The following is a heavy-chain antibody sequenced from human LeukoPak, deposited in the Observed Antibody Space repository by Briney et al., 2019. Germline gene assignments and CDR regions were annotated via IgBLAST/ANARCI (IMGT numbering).Heavy chain of an antibody. J-gene: IGHJ5*02. CDR1: GFSLSTSGVA. V-gene: IGHV2-5*02. CDR3: AHNGDDSSRNWFDT. CDR2: MYWDDDK. Sequence: SGPTLVKPTQTLRLTCTFSGFSLSTSGVAVGWIRQPPGKALEWLALMYWDDDKRYSPSLKSRLTATKDTSKNQVVLTMTNMDPVDTATYYCAHNGDDSSRNWFDTWGQGILVTASS. D-gene: IGHD6-13*01.